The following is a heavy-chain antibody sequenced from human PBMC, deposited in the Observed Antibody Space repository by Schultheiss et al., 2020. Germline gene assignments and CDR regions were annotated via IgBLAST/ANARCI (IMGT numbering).Heavy chain of an antibody. V-gene: IGHV3-33*01. Sequence: GESLKISCVASGFSFSSYGMHWVRLAPGKGLEWVAAIWYDGNKKDYADSVKGRLTISRDNSKNTLYLQMNSLRVEDTAVYYCASVTGDTYSYYGMDLWGQGTTVTVSS. CDR3: ASVTGDTYSYYGMDL. J-gene: IGHJ6*02. CDR2: IWYDGNKK. CDR1: GFSFSSYG. D-gene: IGHD2-21*02.